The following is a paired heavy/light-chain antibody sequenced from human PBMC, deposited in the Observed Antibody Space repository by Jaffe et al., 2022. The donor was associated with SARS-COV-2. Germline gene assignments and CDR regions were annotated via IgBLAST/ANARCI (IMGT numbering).Heavy chain of an antibody. J-gene: IGHJ3*02. Sequence: EVQLVQSGTEVKKPGESLKISCKGSGYSFTSHWIGWVRQMPGKGLEWLGIIYPGDSNTRYSPPFQGQVTISADKSTDSAYLRWNSLKASDTAMYYCARHVGWSSSGAYDIWGQGTMVTVSS. CDR2: IYPGDSNT. CDR3: ARHVGWSSSGAYDI. D-gene: IGHD2-15*01. V-gene: IGHV5-51*01. CDR1: GYSFTSHW.
Light chain of an antibody. CDR2: EVS. Sequence: DIVMSQAPPFLSVTPGQPASISCKSSQSLLDNDGKTYLYWYLQKPGQPPQLLMYEVSKRFSGVADRFSGSGSGTDFTLKISQVEADDVGVYFCMQSLQLPWTFGQGTKVEIK. CDR1: QSLLDNDGKTY. CDR3: MQSLQLPWT. J-gene: IGKJ1*01. V-gene: IGKV2D-29*01.